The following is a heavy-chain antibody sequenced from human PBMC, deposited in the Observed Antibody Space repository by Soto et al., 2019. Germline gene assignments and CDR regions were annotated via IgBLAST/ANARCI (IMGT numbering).Heavy chain of an antibody. J-gene: IGHJ2*01. CDR3: TRGNYSRYYDL. V-gene: IGHV3-66*01. D-gene: IGHD1-7*01. Sequence: EVQVVESGGGLVQPGGSLRLSCAASGFTVSGYYMTWVRQSPGKGLEWVSVVYSGGTTYYADSVKGRFTISRDNSKNTLYLQMNNLRAEDTSVYYCTRGNYSRYYDLWGRGTLVIVSS. CDR2: VYSGGTT. CDR1: GFTVSGYY.